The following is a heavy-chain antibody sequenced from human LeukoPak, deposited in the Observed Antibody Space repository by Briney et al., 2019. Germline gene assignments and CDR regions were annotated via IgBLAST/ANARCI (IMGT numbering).Heavy chain of an antibody. D-gene: IGHD2-2*01. CDR3: AKECSSTSCMDY. Sequence: GGSLRLSCAASEFTFSSNGMNWVRQAPGKGLEWVAVISYDGSNKYYADSVKGRFTISRDNSKNTLYLQMNSLRAEDTAVYYCAKECSSTSCMDYWGQGTLVTVSS. CDR1: EFTFSSNG. J-gene: IGHJ4*02. V-gene: IGHV3-30*18. CDR2: ISYDGSNK.